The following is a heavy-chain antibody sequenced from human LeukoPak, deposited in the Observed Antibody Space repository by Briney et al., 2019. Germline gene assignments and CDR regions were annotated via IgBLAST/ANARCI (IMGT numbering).Heavy chain of an antibody. J-gene: IGHJ4*02. Sequence: SETLSLTCAVYGGSFSGYYWSWIRQPPGKGLEWIGEINHSGSTNYNPSLKSRVTISVDTSKNQFSLKLSSVAAADTAVYYCARRRGLRLGELSTPDYRGQGTLVTVSS. V-gene: IGHV4-34*01. CDR3: ARRRGLRLGELSTPDY. D-gene: IGHD3-16*02. CDR1: GGSFSGYY. CDR2: INHSGST.